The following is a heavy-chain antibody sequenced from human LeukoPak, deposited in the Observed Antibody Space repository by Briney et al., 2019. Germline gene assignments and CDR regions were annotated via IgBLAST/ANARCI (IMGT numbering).Heavy chain of an antibody. CDR3: AREPGLARSTFFDY. CDR1: GYSLTSNY. Sequence: ASVKVSCKASGYSLTSNYIHWVRQAPGQGLEWMGWISAFNGNTNYAQKFRGRVTMTTEASTSTAYMELRSLRSDDTAFYYCAREPGLARSTFFDYWGQGTLVTVST. J-gene: IGHJ4*02. V-gene: IGHV1-18*04. CDR2: ISAFNGNT. D-gene: IGHD3-16*01.